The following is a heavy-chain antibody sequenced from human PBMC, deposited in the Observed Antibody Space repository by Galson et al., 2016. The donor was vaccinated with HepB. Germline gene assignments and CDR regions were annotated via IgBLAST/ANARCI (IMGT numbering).Heavy chain of an antibody. CDR2: ISYHGSDI. CDR1: GFTFSNSA. CDR3: ARDLFSSSSFIDF. J-gene: IGHJ4*02. D-gene: IGHD2-2*01. V-gene: IGHV3-30-3*01. Sequence: SLRLSCAASGFTFSNSAMHWVRQAPGEGLEWLAVISYHGSDIFYADSVKGRFTISRDNPKKTLFLQLNNLRSEDTAVYYCARDLFSSSSFIDFWGQGTLVTVSS.